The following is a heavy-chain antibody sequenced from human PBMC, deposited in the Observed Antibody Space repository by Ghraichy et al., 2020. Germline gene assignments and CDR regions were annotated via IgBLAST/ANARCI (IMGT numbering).Heavy chain of an antibody. V-gene: IGHV1-69*13. D-gene: IGHD2-2*01. J-gene: IGHJ6*03. Sequence: SVKVSCKASGGTFSSYAISWVRQAPGQGLEWMGGIIPIFGTANYAQKFQGRVTITADESTSTAYMELSSLRSEDTAVYYCATEGDIVVVPAAMGRPQGYYYYMDVWGKGTTVTVSS. CDR2: IIPIFGTA. CDR1: GGTFSSYA. CDR3: ATEGDIVVVPAAMGRPQGYYYYMDV.